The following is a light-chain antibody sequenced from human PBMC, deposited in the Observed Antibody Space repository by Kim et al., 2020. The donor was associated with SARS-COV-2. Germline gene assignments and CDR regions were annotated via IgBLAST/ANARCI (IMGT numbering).Light chain of an antibody. CDR1: QTINNK. Sequence: YQGERATLSCRASQTINNKLVWYQQKPGQAPRLLIYDATTRATGVPARFIGSGSETDFTLTISSLQSEDFAVYYCQQSNDWPPLTFGQGTKVDIK. CDR2: DAT. J-gene: IGKJ1*01. V-gene: IGKV3-15*01. CDR3: QQSNDWPPLT.